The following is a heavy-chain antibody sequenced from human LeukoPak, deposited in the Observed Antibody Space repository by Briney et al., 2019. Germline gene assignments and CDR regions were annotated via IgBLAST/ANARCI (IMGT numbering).Heavy chain of an antibody. J-gene: IGHJ4*02. CDR1: GGSFSGYY. CDR2: INHSGST. CDR3: ARGYVRAAAAPIGY. Sequence: PSETLSLTCAVYGGSFSGYYWSWIRQPPGKGLEWIGEINHSGSTNYNPSLKSRVTISVDTSKNQFSLKLSSVTAADTAVYYCARGYVRAAAAPIGYWGQGTLVTVSS. D-gene: IGHD6-13*01. V-gene: IGHV4-34*01.